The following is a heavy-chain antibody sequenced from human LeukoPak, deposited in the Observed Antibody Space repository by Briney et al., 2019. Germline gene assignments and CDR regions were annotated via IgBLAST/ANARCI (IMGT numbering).Heavy chain of an antibody. V-gene: IGHV3-23*01. CDR1: GFIFSNYG. Sequence: GGSLRLSCAASGFIFSNYGMNWVRQAPGKGLEWVSAISGSGGSTYYADSVKGRFTISRDNSKNTLYLQMNSLRAEDTAVYYCAKDVVVVPAAPFDYWGQGTLVTVSS. D-gene: IGHD2-2*01. J-gene: IGHJ4*02. CDR2: ISGSGGST. CDR3: AKDVVVVPAAPFDY.